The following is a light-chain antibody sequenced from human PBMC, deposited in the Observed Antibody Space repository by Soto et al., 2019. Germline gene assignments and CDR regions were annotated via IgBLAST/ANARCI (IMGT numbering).Light chain of an antibody. CDR1: TGAVTTDHF. V-gene: IGLV7-46*01. J-gene: IGLJ3*02. CDR3: LLTYSGARV. CDR2: DTN. Sequence: QAVLTQEPSLTVSTGGTVTLTCGSSTGAVTTDHFPYWFQQKPGQAPRTLIYDTNNKYSWTPARFSGSLLGDKAALTLSGAQPEDEADYYCLLTYSGARVFGGGTKLTVL.